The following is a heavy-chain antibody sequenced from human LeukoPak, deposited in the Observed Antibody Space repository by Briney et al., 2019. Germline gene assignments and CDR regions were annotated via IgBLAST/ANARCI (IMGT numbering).Heavy chain of an antibody. J-gene: IGHJ4*02. Sequence: GESLKISCKGSGYRSTRYWNGWGRQMPGKGLERMGIIYPGDSATRISTSLQGQVTISVAKSIDAANLQWSSLMASDTAIYYCARGTCSSTSCYRGVWFDYWGQGTLVTVSS. CDR1: GYRSTRYW. D-gene: IGHD2-2*02. CDR3: ARGTCSSTSCYRGVWFDY. CDR2: IYPGDSAT. V-gene: IGHV5-51*01.